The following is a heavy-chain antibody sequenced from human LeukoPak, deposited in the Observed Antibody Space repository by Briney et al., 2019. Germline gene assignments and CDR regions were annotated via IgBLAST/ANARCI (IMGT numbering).Heavy chain of an antibody. CDR2: IFYSGST. CDR1: GGSISSGDYY. V-gene: IGHV4-30-4*01. D-gene: IGHD2-2*01. Sequence: SETLSLTCTVSGGSISSGDYYWSCIPQPPGKGLEWIVYIFYSGSTYYNPSLKSRVIMSVDTSKNQFSLRLSSVTAADTAVYYCARARTRYCSSSNCYLNWFDPWGQGTLVTVSS. CDR3: ARARTRYCSSSNCYLNWFDP. J-gene: IGHJ5*02.